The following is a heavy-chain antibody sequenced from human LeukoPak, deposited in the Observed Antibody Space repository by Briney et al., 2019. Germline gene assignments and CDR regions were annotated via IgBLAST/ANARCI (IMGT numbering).Heavy chain of an antibody. Sequence: SETLSLTCTVSGYSISSGYYWGWIRQPPGMGREWIGSIYHSGSTYYNPSLKSRVTISVDTSKNQFSLKLSSVTAADTAVYYCARASRYCSNTSCYADYWGQGTLVTVSS. D-gene: IGHD2-2*01. CDR3: ARASRYCSNTSCYADY. V-gene: IGHV4-38-2*02. CDR2: IYHSGST. J-gene: IGHJ4*02. CDR1: GYSISSGYY.